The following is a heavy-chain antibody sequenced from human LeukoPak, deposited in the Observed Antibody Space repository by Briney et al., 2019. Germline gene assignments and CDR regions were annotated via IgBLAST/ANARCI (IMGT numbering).Heavy chain of an antibody. Sequence: PGGSLRLSCAASGFTFSSYSMNWVRQAPGKGLEWVSSISSSSSYIYYADSVKGRFTISRDNAKNSLYLQMNSLRAEDTAVYYCARLPGYYTHYYYYYLDVWGKGTTVTISS. CDR1: GFTFSSYS. CDR3: ARLPGYYTHYYYYYLDV. V-gene: IGHV3-21*04. J-gene: IGHJ6*03. CDR2: ISSSSSYI. D-gene: IGHD3/OR15-3a*01.